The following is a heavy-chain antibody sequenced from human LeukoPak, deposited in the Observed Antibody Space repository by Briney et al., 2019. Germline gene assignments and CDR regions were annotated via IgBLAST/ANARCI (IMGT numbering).Heavy chain of an antibody. D-gene: IGHD5-12*01. J-gene: IGHJ6*02. Sequence: ASVKVSCKASGYTFTGYYMHWVRQAPGQGLEWMGWINPNSGGTNYAQKFQGRVTMTRDTSISTAYMELSRLRSDDTAVYYCVRGGYPRSLYYYYGMDVWGQGTTVTVSS. CDR3: VRGGYPRSLYYYYGMDV. V-gene: IGHV1-2*02. CDR1: GYTFTGYY. CDR2: INPNSGGT.